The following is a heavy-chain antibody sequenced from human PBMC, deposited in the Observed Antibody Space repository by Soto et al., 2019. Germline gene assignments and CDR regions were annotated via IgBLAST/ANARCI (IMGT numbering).Heavy chain of an antibody. V-gene: IGHV3-9*01. CDR1: GFTFDDYA. J-gene: IGHJ4*02. CDR2: ISWNSVII. Sequence: PGGSLRLSCAASGFTFDDYAMHWVRQAPGKGLEWVSAISWNSVIIDYADSVKGRFTISRDNAKNSLYLQMNSLRVEDTALYYCIKDPYSSPHNGPHFDFWGQGTLVTVSS. D-gene: IGHD6-19*01. CDR3: IKDPYSSPHNGPHFDF.